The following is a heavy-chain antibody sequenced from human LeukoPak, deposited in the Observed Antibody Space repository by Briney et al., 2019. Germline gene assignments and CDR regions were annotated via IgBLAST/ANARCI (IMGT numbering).Heavy chain of an antibody. D-gene: IGHD6-13*01. CDR2: INPNSGGT. CDR3: ARELKMGYSSSYWFDP. Sequence: ASVKVSCKASGYTFTGYYMHWVRQAPGQGLEWMGWINPNSGGTNYAQKLQGRVTMTTDTSTSTAYMELRSLRSDDTAVYYCARELKMGYSSSYWFDPWGQGTLVTVSS. CDR1: GYTFTGYY. V-gene: IGHV1-2*02. J-gene: IGHJ5*02.